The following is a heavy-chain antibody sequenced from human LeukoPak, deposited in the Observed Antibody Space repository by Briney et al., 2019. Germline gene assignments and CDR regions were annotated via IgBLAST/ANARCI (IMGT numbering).Heavy chain of an antibody. Sequence: SETLSLTCTVSGGSISSYYWSWIRQPPGKGLEWIGDIYYSGTTNYNPSLKSRVTISVDTSKNQFSLKLSSVTAADTAVYYCARGVYIAAAQYGYWGQGTLVTVSS. CDR1: GGSISSYY. V-gene: IGHV4-59*01. CDR2: IYYSGTT. J-gene: IGHJ4*02. D-gene: IGHD6-13*01. CDR3: ARGVYIAAAQYGY.